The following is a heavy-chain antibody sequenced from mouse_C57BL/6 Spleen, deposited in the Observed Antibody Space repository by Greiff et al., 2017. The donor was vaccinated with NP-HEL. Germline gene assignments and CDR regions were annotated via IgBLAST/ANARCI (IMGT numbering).Heavy chain of an antibody. Sequence: LQESGAELVKPGASVKISCKASGYAFSSYWMNWVKQRPGKGLEWIGQIYPGDGDTNYNGKFKGKATLTADKSSSTAYMQLSSLTSEDSAVYFCARDGPFPRGYYWGQGTTLTVSS. J-gene: IGHJ2*01. V-gene: IGHV1-80*01. CDR2: IYPGDGDT. CDR3: ARDGPFPRGYY. D-gene: IGHD2-3*01. CDR1: GYAFSSYW.